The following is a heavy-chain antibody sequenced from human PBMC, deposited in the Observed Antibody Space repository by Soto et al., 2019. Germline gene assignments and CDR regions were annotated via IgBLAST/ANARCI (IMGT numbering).Heavy chain of an antibody. J-gene: IGHJ4*02. Sequence: QVQLVESGGGVVQPGRSLRLSCAESRFTFSSYGMHWVRQAPGKVLEWVAVIWYDGSNKYYADSVKGRFTISRDNSKNTLYLQMNSLRAEDTAVYYCSSDPSGVTTRDPYYFDYWGQGTLVTVSS. D-gene: IGHD4-17*01. CDR3: SSDPSGVTTRDPYYFDY. CDR1: RFTFSSYG. CDR2: IWYDGSNK. V-gene: IGHV3-33*01.